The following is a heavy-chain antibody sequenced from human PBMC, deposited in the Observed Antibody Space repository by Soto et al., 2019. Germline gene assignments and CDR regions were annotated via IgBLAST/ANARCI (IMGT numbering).Heavy chain of an antibody. CDR1: GFTFSSNA. J-gene: IGHJ6*02. D-gene: IGHD1-26*01. V-gene: IGHV3-64D*08. CDR2: ISSNGGST. CDR3: VKDRGATIKNVGMDG. Sequence: GGSLRLCCSASGFTFSSNAMHWVRQAPGKGLEYVSAISSNGGSTYYADSVKDRFTISRDNSKNTLYLQMSSPRTEDTAVYYCVKDRGATIKNVGMDGWGQGTTVTFSS.